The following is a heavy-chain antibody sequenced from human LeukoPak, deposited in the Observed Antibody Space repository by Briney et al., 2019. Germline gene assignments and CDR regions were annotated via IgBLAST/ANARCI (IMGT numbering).Heavy chain of an antibody. D-gene: IGHD1-26*01. V-gene: IGHV3-7*01. J-gene: IGHJ4*02. Sequence: PGGSLRLSCAASGFTFSDEYMSWIRQAPGKGLEWVANMNKDGSEKYYADSVKGRLTISRDNARNSVYLQMNSLRVEDTAVYYCARDPVEWEQLLDYWGQGTLVTVSS. CDR2: MNKDGSEK. CDR3: ARDPVEWEQLLDY. CDR1: GFTFSDEY.